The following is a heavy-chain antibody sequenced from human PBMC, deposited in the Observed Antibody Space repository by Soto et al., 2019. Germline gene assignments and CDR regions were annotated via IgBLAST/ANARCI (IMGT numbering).Heavy chain of an antibody. D-gene: IGHD3-22*01. CDR3: AIAYYYDSSGYPPGRDY. V-gene: IGHV3-23*01. CDR1: GFTFSSYA. CDR2: ISGSGGST. J-gene: IGHJ4*02. Sequence: GGSLRLSCAASGFTFSSYAMSWVRQAPGKGLEWVSAISGSGGSTYYADSVKGRFTISRDNSKNTLYLQMNSLRAEDTAVYYCAIAYYYDSSGYPPGRDYWGQGTLVTVSS.